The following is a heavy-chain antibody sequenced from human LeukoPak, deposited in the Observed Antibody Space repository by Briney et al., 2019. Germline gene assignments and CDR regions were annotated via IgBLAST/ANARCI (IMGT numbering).Heavy chain of an antibody. CDR2: IYTSGST. CDR1: GGSISSSSYY. J-gene: IGHJ5*02. V-gene: IGHV4-61*02. Sequence: PSETLSLTCTVSGGSISSSSYYWSWIRQPAGKGLEWIGRIYTSGSTDYNPSLKSRVTMSVDTSKNQFSLKLSSVTAADTAVYYCARAPPRSGWYFLYWFDPWGQGTLVTVSS. D-gene: IGHD6-19*01. CDR3: ARAPPRSGWYFLYWFDP.